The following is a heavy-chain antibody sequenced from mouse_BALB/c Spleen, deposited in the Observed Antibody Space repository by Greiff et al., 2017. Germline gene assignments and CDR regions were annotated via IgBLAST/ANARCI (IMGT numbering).Heavy chain of an antibody. J-gene: IGHJ4*01. CDR2: ISNGGGST. Sequence: DVKLVESGGGLVQPGGSLKLSCAASGFTFSSYTMSWVRQTPEKRLEWVAYISNGGGSTYYPDTVKGRFTISRDNAKNTLYLQMSSLKSEDTAMYYCARQLGLRGAMDYWGQGTSVTVSS. CDR3: ARQLGLRGAMDY. D-gene: IGHD3-1*01. CDR1: GFTFSSYT. V-gene: IGHV5-12-2*01.